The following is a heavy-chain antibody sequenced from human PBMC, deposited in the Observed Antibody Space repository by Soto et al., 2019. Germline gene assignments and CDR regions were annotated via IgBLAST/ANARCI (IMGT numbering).Heavy chain of an antibody. Sequence: PGGSLRLSCAASGFTFSSYSMNWVRQAPGKGLEWVSYISSSSSTIYYADSVKGRFTISRDNAKNSLYLQMNSLRDEDTAVYYCARPEYSSSSYGMDVWGKGTKVTVSS. V-gene: IGHV3-48*02. CDR3: ARPEYSSSSYGMDV. CDR1: GFTFSSYS. CDR2: ISSSSSTI. D-gene: IGHD6-6*01. J-gene: IGHJ6*04.